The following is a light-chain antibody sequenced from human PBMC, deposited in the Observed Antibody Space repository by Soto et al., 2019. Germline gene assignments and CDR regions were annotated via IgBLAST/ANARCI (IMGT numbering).Light chain of an antibody. Sequence: EIVLTQSPGTLSLSPGERATLSCRASQSVSINSLAWYQQKPGQAPRLLIHGASSRATGIPDRFSGTGSGTDFTLTISRLEPEDFAVYYCQQFESSSVTFGGGTKVEIK. J-gene: IGKJ4*01. CDR2: GAS. CDR1: QSVSINS. V-gene: IGKV3-20*01. CDR3: QQFESSSVT.